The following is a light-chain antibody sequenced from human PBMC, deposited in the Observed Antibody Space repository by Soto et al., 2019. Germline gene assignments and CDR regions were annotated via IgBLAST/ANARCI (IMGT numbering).Light chain of an antibody. Sequence: QSVLTQPASVSGSPGQSITISCTGTSSDVGGYNYVSWYQQYPGKAPTLIIYDVNNRPSGVSNRFSGSKSGNTASLAISGLQAEDEADYYCCSYTTSSTYVFGTGTKVTVL. CDR3: CSYTTSSTYV. CDR1: SSDVGGYNY. CDR2: DVN. V-gene: IGLV2-14*01. J-gene: IGLJ1*01.